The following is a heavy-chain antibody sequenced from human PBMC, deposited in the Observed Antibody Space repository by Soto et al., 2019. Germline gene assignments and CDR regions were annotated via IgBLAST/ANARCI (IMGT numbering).Heavy chain of an antibody. Sequence: QLQLQESGPGLVKPSETLSLTCTVSGGSISSSSYYWGWIRQPPGKGLEWIGSIYYSGSTYYNPSLKSRVTISVDTSKNQFSLKLSSVTAADTAVYYCARSFIVVVPAAMPVTRWFDPWGQGTLVTVSS. V-gene: IGHV4-39*01. J-gene: IGHJ5*02. CDR1: GGSISSSSYY. CDR2: IYYSGST. CDR3: ARSFIVVVPAAMPVTRWFDP. D-gene: IGHD2-2*01.